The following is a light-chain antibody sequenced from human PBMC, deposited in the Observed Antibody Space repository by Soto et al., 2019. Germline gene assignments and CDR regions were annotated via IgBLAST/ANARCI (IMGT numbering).Light chain of an antibody. CDR1: QSVSTN. V-gene: IGKV3-15*01. CDR2: GAS. CDR3: HQYNNWPYT. Sequence: EMVMTQSPATLSVSPGDRATLSCRASQSVSTNLAWYQQKPGQAPRLLIYGASTRATGIPARFSGSGSGTEFPLTISSLQSEDFAVYYCHQYNNWPYTFGQGTKLEIK. J-gene: IGKJ2*01.